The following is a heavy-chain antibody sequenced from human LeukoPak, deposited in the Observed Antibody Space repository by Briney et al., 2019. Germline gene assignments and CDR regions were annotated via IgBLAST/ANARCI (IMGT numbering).Heavy chain of an antibody. CDR2: INPNSGGT. Sequence: GASVKVSCKASGGTFSSYPFTWVRQAPGQGLEWMGWINPNSGGTNYAQKFQGRVTMTRDTSISTAYMELSRLRSDDTAVYYCAREITIFGVVPRTHDDYWGQGTLVTVSS. D-gene: IGHD3-3*01. CDR3: AREITIFGVVPRTHDDY. J-gene: IGHJ4*02. CDR1: GGTFSSYP. V-gene: IGHV1-2*02.